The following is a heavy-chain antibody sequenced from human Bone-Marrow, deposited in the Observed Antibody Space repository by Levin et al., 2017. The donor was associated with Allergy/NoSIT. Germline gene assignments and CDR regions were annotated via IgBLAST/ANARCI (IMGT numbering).Heavy chain of an antibody. D-gene: IGHD1-26*01. V-gene: IGHV4-59*01. J-gene: IGHJ6*03. Sequence: PSETLSLTCTVSGGSISSYYWSWIRQPPGKGLEWIGYIYYSGSTNYNPSLKSRVTISVDTSKNQFSLKLSSVTAADTAVYYCARESGSYGGVSYDYYYMDVWGKGTTVTVSS. CDR1: GGSISSYY. CDR3: ARESGSYGGVSYDYYYMDV. CDR2: IYYSGST.